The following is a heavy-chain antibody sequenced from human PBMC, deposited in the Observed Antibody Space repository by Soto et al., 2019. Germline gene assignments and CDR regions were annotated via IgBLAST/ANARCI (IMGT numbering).Heavy chain of an antibody. J-gene: IGHJ4*02. CDR1: GGTFSSYA. CDR2: IIPIFGTA. D-gene: IGHD3-9*01. Sequence: SVKVSCKASGGTFSSYAISWVRQAPGQGLEWMGGIIPIFGTANYAQKFQGRVPITADESTSTAYMELSSLRSEDTAVYYCARGPLRYFDWPSGYFDYWGQGTLVTVSS. V-gene: IGHV1-69*13. CDR3: ARGPLRYFDWPSGYFDY.